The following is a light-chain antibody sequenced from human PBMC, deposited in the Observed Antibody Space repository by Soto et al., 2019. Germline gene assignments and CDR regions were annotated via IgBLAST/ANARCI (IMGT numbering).Light chain of an antibody. Sequence: QSVLTQPPSASGTPGQRVTISCSGSSSNIGSNTVNWYQQLPGTAPKLLIYSNNQRPSGVPDRFSGSKSGTSASLAISGLQSEDEADYYCAAWDDSLNGPLFGGGTQVTVL. CDR2: SNN. V-gene: IGLV1-44*01. CDR1: SSNIGSNT. J-gene: IGLJ2*01. CDR3: AAWDDSLNGPL.